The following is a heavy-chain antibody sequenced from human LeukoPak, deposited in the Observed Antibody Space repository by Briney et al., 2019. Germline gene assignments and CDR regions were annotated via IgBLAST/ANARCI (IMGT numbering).Heavy chain of an antibody. V-gene: IGHV3-30-3*01. D-gene: IGHD3-22*01. CDR1: GFTFSSYA. CDR2: ISYDGSNK. Sequence: GGSLRLSCAASGFTFSSYAMHWVRQAPGKGLEWVAVISYDGSNKYYADSVKGRFTISRDNSKNTLYLQTNSLRAEDTAVYYCARDLYDSSGSADYWGQGTLVTVSS. CDR3: ARDLYDSSGSADY. J-gene: IGHJ4*02.